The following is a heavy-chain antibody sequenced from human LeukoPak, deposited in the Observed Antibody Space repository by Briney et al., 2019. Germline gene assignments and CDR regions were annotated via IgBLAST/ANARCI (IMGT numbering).Heavy chain of an antibody. Sequence: GGSLRLSCAASGFTFSSYSMNWVRQAPGKGLEWVSSISSSSSYIYYADSVKGRFTISRDNAKNSLYLQMNSLRAEDTAVYYCARAYYDFWSGTGDAFDIWGQGTMVTVSS. J-gene: IGHJ3*02. D-gene: IGHD3-3*01. CDR1: GFTFSSYS. CDR3: ARAYYDFWSGTGDAFDI. CDR2: ISSSSSYI. V-gene: IGHV3-21*01.